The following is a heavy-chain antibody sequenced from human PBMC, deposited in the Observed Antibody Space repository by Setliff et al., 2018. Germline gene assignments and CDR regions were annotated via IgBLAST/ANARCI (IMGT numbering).Heavy chain of an antibody. V-gene: IGHV4-34*01. J-gene: IGHJ2*01. Sequence: SETLSLTCAVYGGSFSGYRWSWIRQPPGKGLEWIGEINHSGSTNYNPSLKSRVSISVEKSKNQFSLKLTSVTAADTAVYYCARAQVVFAISAPVWYFEVWGRGTQVTVSS. D-gene: IGHD2-21*01. CDR2: INHSGST. CDR3: ARAQVVFAISAPVWYFEV. CDR1: GGSFSGYR.